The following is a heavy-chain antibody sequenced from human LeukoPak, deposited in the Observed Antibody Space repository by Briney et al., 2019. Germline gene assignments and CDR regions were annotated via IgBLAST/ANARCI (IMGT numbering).Heavy chain of an antibody. D-gene: IGHD4-23*01. CDR1: GFTFTTYS. Sequence: GGSLRLSCEASGFTFTTYSMTWVRQAPGKGLEWVSIISSGSSAIFSADALKGRFTISRDDAKNLLYLDMNSLRAEDTAVYYCARSNGGNSNCDYWGQGTLVTVSS. CDR3: ARSNGGNSNCDY. V-gene: IGHV3-21*01. J-gene: IGHJ4*02. CDR2: ISSGSSAI.